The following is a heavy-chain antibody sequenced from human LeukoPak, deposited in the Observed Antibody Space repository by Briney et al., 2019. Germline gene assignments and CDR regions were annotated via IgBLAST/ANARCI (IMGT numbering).Heavy chain of an antibody. CDR1: GFTVSSNY. CDR2: IYSNDNT. V-gene: IGHV3-53*05. D-gene: IGHD2-2*01. Sequence: GGSLRLSCAATGFTVSSNYMNWVRQAPGKGLEWVSLIYSNDNTRYADSVKGRFTISRDNSRNTLYLQMNSLRPDDTAVYYCARSGRGSSTDYLDYWGQGTLVTVSS. J-gene: IGHJ4*02. CDR3: ARSGRGSSTDYLDY.